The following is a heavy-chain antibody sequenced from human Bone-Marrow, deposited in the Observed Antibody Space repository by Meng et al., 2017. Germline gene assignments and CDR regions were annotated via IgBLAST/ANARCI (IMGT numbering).Heavy chain of an antibody. Sequence: SETLSLTCTVSGGSISSSRYYWGRHRRPPGQGLVWIGSNYYSGSYYYYPSLKSRVTISVDTSKNQFSLKLNSVPAADTAVYYCARGVLEDIVEVPAAERHHIRNYGMDIWGQGTTVTVSS. CDR2: NYYSGSY. D-gene: IGHD2-2*01. CDR1: GGSISSSRYY. CDR3: ARGVLEDIVEVPAAERHHIRNYGMDI. V-gene: IGHV4-39*07. J-gene: IGHJ6*02.